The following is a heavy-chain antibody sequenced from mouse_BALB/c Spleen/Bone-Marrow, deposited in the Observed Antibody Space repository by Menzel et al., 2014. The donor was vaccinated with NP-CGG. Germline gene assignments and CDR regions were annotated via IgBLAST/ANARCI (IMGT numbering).Heavy chain of an antibody. J-gene: IGHJ4*01. CDR3: ARTYYGNYPYVMDY. D-gene: IGHD2-10*01. V-gene: IGHV14-3*02. Sequence: EVQLQQSGAELVKPGASVKLSCTASGFNIKDTYIHWVNQRPEQGLERIGRIDPANGFAKYDPKIQGKATITADTSSNTAYLHLSSLTSEDTAVYYCARTYYGNYPYVMDYWGQGTSATVSS. CDR1: GFNIKDTY. CDR2: IDPANGFA.